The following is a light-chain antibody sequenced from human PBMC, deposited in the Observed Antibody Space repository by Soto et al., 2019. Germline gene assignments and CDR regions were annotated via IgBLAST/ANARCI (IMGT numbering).Light chain of an antibody. CDR2: GAS. Sequence: EIVLTQSPGTLSLSPGEGATLSCRASPSVSSSYLAWYQQKPGQAPRLLIYGASSRATGIPDRFSGSGSGTDFTLTISRLEPEDFAVYYCQQYVTSPEWTFGQGTKVEIK. V-gene: IGKV3-20*01. CDR3: QQYVTSPEWT. CDR1: PSVSSSY. J-gene: IGKJ1*01.